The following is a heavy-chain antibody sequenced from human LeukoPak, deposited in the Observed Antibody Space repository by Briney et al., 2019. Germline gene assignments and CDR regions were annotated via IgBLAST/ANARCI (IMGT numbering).Heavy chain of an antibody. CDR3: ARAGATVITNFDN. V-gene: IGHV1-18*01. J-gene: IGHJ4*02. CDR1: GYNFGIYG. D-gene: IGHD4-17*01. CDR2: ISAENGNT. Sequence: GASVKVSCKASGYNFGIYGITWVRQAPGQGLEWMGWISAENGNTNYAQKFQGRVTVTADTSTSTAYLDLRSLRSDDTAVYYCARAGATVITNFDNWGQGTLVTVSS.